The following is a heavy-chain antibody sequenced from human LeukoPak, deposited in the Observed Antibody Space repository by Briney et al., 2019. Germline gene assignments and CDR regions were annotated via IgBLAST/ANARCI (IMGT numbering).Heavy chain of an antibody. Sequence: SRTLSLTCAISGDSVSSNSAAWNWIRQSPSRGLEWLGRTYYRSKWYNDYAVSVKSRITINPDTSKNQFSLQLNSVTPEDTAVYYCARDPLLWFGELGFYYYYGMDVWGQGTTVTVSS. CDR3: ARDPLLWFGELGFYYYYGMDV. CDR1: GDSVSSNSAA. CDR2: TYYRSKWYN. D-gene: IGHD3-10*01. J-gene: IGHJ6*02. V-gene: IGHV6-1*01.